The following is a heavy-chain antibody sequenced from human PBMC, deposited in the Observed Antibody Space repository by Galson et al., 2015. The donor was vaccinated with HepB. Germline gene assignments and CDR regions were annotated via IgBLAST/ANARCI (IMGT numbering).Heavy chain of an antibody. CDR1: GYTFTSYY. D-gene: IGHD6-19*01. CDR2: INPSGGST. V-gene: IGHV1-46*01. CDR3: ARDLASYSSGWYAGDY. Sequence: SVKVSCKASGYTFTSYYMHWVRQAPGQGLEWMGIINPSGGSTSYAQKFQGRVTMTRDTSTSTVYMELSSLRSDDTAVYYCARDLASYSSGWYAGDYWGQGTLVTVSS. J-gene: IGHJ4*02.